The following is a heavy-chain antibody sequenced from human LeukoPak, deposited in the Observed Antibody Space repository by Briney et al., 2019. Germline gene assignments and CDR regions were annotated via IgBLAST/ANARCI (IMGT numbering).Heavy chain of an antibody. D-gene: IGHD3-16*02. J-gene: IGHJ5*02. CDR2: IYYSGST. CDR3: ARGHGNTVVKNWFDP. V-gene: IGHV4-39*07. CDR1: GGSISSSSYY. Sequence: PSETLSLTCTVSGGSISSSSYYWGWIRQPPGKGLEWIGSIYYSGSTYYNPSLKSRVTISVDKSKNQFSLKLSSLTAADTAVYYCARGHGNTVVKNWFDPWGQGSLVTVSS.